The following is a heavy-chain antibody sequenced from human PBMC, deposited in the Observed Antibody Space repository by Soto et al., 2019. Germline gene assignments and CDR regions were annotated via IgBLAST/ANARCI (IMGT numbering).Heavy chain of an antibody. V-gene: IGHV1-18*01. Sequence: QVQLVQSGAEVKKPGASVKVSCKASGYTFTSYGISWVRQAPGQGLEWMGWISAYNGNTNCAQKLQGKVTMTTDTYTSTANMGLRSLRSDETAVYYCRSEGLAARPDYYFYYMDVWGKGTTVTASS. CDR2: ISAYNGNT. CDR1: GYTFTSYG. J-gene: IGHJ6*03. CDR3: RSEGLAARPDYYFYYMDV. D-gene: IGHD6-6*01.